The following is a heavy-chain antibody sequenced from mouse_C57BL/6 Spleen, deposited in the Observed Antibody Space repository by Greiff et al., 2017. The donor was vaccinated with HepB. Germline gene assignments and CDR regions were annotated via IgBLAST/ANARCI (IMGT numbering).Heavy chain of an antibody. D-gene: IGHD1-1*01. CDR3: ARSPYYYGSSFLFDY. Sequence: QVQLKQSGAELVKPGASVKMSCKASGYTFTSYWITWVKQRPGQGLEWIGDIYPGSGSTNYNEKFKSKATLTVDTSSSTAYMQLSSLTSEDSAVYYCARSPYYYGSSFLFDYWGQGTTLTVSS. CDR1: GYTFTSYW. CDR2: IYPGSGST. J-gene: IGHJ2*01. V-gene: IGHV1-55*01.